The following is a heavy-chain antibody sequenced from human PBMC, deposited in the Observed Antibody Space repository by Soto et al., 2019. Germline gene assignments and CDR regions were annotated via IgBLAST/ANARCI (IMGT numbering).Heavy chain of an antibody. CDR2: VYSSGTT. V-gene: IGHV4-39*01. CDR1: GDAVGGPSYW. J-gene: IGHJ4*02. Sequence: SETLSLTCTVSGDAVGGPSYWWGWIRQSPEKGLEWIGSVYSSGTTYYKPSLKSRVTISVDVSNNQFSLKVYSVTAADTAVYYCARITGRHLDYWGQGIMVTVSS. CDR3: ARITGRHLDY. D-gene: IGHD1-20*01.